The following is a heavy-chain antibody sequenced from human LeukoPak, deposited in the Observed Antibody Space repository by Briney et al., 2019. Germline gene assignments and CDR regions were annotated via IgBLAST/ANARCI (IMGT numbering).Heavy chain of an antibody. CDR1: GFTFSSYA. J-gene: IGHJ4*02. CDR2: ISGSGGST. CDR3: AKDFIRTGSHLPKTYFDY. V-gene: IGHV3-23*01. D-gene: IGHD1-26*01. Sequence: GGSLRLSRAASGFTFSSYAMSWVRQAPGKGLEWVSAISGSGGSTYYADSVKGRFTISRDNSKNTLYLQMNSLRAEDTAVYYCAKDFIRTGSHLPKTYFDYWGQGTLVTVSS.